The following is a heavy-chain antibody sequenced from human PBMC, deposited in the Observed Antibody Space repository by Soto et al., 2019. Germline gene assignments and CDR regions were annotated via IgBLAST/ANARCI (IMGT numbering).Heavy chain of an antibody. Sequence: QVQLQQWGAGQLKPSETLSLTCAVHGESFSGYGGPFSGYYWSWIRQTPGKGLEWIGEINHRGGTNYKPSPKSRVTISVATSKNQLSLNLNSVTAADTAVYYCARGQRRGGSSGWSLWGQGTLVTVSS. CDR3: ARGQRRGGSSGWSL. V-gene: IGHV4-34*02. J-gene: IGHJ4*02. CDR1: GGPFSGYY. CDR2: INHRGGT. D-gene: IGHD6-19*01.